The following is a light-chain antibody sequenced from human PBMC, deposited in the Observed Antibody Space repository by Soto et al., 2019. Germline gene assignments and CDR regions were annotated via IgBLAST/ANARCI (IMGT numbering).Light chain of an antibody. CDR3: SSYTSSSTLGV. Sequence: QSALTQPASVSGSPGQSITISCTRTSRDVGGYNYVSWYQQHPGKAPKLMIYDVSNRPSGVSNRFSGSKSGNTASLTISGLQAEDEADYYCSSYTSSSTLGVFGGGTKLTVL. CDR1: SRDVGGYNY. V-gene: IGLV2-14*01. J-gene: IGLJ2*01. CDR2: DVS.